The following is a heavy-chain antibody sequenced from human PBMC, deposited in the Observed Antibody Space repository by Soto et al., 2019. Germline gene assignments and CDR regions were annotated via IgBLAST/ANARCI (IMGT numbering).Heavy chain of an antibody. Sequence: QVQLVQSGAEVKKPGSSVKVSCKASGGTFSSYTISWVRQAPGQGLEWMGRIIPILGIANYAQKFQGRVTITADKSTSTAYMELSSLRSQDTAVYYCARDNPIVGATTAWGQGTLVTVSS. V-gene: IGHV1-69*08. CDR2: IIPILGIA. CDR1: GGTFSSYT. CDR3: ARDNPIVGATTA. D-gene: IGHD1-26*01. J-gene: IGHJ5*02.